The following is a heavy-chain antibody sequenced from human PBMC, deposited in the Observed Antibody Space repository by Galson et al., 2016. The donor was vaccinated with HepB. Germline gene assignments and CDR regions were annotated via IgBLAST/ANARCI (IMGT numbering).Heavy chain of an antibody. D-gene: IGHD6-19*01. CDR2: LNGSGGTT. J-gene: IGHJ4*02. V-gene: IGHV3-23*01. CDR3: ARDHDTGWVWNY. CDR1: GFTFSTYA. Sequence: SLRLSCAASGFTFSTYALTWVRQAPGKGLEWVSTLNGSGGTTYYADSVKGRFTISRDNAKNSLYLQMNRLGAEDTAVYYCARDHDTGWVWNYWGQGTLVTVSS.